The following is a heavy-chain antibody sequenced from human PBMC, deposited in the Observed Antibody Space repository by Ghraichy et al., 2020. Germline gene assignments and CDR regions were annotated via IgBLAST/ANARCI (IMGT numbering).Heavy chain of an antibody. CDR1: GLTFSSSS. Sequence: GGSLRLSCAASGLTFSSSSMSWVRQAPGKGLEWVSSISGDSAYIYYADSVKGRFTISRDNAENSVYLQMNGLRAEDTAVYFCGRVIRVPGGLPTNFEYWGQGTLVTVSS. J-gene: IGHJ4*02. V-gene: IGHV3-21*01. CDR3: GRVIRVPGGLPTNFEY. CDR2: ISGDSAYI. D-gene: IGHD2-8*02.